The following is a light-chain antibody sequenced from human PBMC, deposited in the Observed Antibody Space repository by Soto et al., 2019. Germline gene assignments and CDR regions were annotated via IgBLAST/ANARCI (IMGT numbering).Light chain of an antibody. Sequence: EIVLTQSSGTLSLSPGERATLSCRASQSLSTNYLAWYQRKPGQAPRLLIYGASSRATDIPRRFSGSGSGTDFTLTITRLEPEDFAVYYCQQYGDSPPTFGQGTKVEIK. CDR3: QQYGDSPPT. V-gene: IGKV3-20*01. CDR1: QSLSTNY. J-gene: IGKJ1*01. CDR2: GAS.